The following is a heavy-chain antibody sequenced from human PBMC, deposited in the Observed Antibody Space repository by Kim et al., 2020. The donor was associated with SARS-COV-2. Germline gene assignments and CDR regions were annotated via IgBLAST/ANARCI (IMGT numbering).Heavy chain of an antibody. Sequence: GSLRLSCAASGFTFSSYGMHWVRQAPGKGLEWVAVIWYDGSNKYYADSVKGRFTISRDNSKNTLYLQMNSLRAEDTAVYYCVRGPSSSWYGDPYYYYGMDVWGQGTTVTVSS. CDR3: VRGPSSSWYGDPYYYYGMDV. CDR2: IWYDGSNK. J-gene: IGHJ6*02. CDR1: GFTFSSYG. V-gene: IGHV3-33*01. D-gene: IGHD6-13*01.